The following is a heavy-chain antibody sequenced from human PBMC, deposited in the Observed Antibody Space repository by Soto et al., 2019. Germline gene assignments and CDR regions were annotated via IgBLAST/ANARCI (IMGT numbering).Heavy chain of an antibody. CDR1: GGSVNNANYF. V-gene: IGHV4-31*03. D-gene: IGHD4-17*01. J-gene: IGHJ6*02. CDR2: IYYSGST. Sequence: QVRLEESGPGLVKHSETLSLICSVSGGSVNNANYFWNWIRHHPENGLEWIGYIYYSGSTRYNPSFKTRATLSIDTSKNQFSLRRNSGTVADTSVYFCASYADYGGSRGGMDVWGRGTTVTVSS. CDR3: ASYADYGGSRGGMDV.